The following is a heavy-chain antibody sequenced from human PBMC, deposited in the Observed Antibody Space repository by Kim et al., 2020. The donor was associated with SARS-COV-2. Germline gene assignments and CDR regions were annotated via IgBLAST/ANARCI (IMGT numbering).Heavy chain of an antibody. Sequence: NKYYADSVKGRFTISRDNSKNTLYLQMNSLRAEDTAVYYCARDREMAFDIWGQGTMVTVSS. J-gene: IGHJ3*02. V-gene: IGHV3-33*01. D-gene: IGHD1-26*01. CDR3: ARDREMAFDI. CDR2: NK.